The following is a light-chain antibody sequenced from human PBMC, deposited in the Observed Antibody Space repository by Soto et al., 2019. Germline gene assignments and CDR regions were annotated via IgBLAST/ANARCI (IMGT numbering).Light chain of an antibody. J-gene: IGKJ2*01. Sequence: EIVLTQSPGTLSLSPGERATLSCRASQRVSSSYLAWYQQKPGQAPRLLIYGAANRATGIPHRFGGSASGTDFTLTISRLEPEDFAVYYCQHYGNSLYTFGQGTKLEIK. CDR2: GAA. CDR3: QHYGNSLYT. CDR1: QRVSSSY. V-gene: IGKV3-20*01.